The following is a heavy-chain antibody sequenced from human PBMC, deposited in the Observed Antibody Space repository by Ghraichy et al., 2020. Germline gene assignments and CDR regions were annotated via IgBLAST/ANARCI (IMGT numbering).Heavy chain of an antibody. V-gene: IGHV4-4*07. CDR3: ARRIAVAGNDDAFDI. D-gene: IGHD6-19*01. CDR2: VCIGDNT. CDR1: GDSISSYC. J-gene: IGHJ3*02. Sequence: SETLSLTCTVSGDSISSYCWNWIRQPAGKGLEWIGRVCIGDNTNYNPSLKSRLTMSLDTSKNQFSLRLNSVTAADTAVYYCARRIAVAGNDDAFDIWGQGTMVTVSS.